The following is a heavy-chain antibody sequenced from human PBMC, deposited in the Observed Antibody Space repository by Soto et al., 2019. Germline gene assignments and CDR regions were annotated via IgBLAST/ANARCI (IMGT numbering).Heavy chain of an antibody. D-gene: IGHD1-26*01. J-gene: IGHJ4*02. CDR3: ARRAKAVGATMFDY. CDR2: SYPGDSET. V-gene: IGHV5-51*01. Sequence: PGEALKISWNGSGYSFTSYWIGWVRQMPGKGLEGMGISYPGDSETRYSPSFQGQVTISADKSISTAYLQWSSLKASDTAMYYCARRAKAVGATMFDYWGQGTLVTASS. CDR1: GYSFTSYW.